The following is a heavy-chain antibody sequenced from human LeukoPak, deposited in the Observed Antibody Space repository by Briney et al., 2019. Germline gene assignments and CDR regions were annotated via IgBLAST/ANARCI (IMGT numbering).Heavy chain of an antibody. Sequence: PSETLSLTCTVSGGYISSSSFYWGWIRQSPGKGLEWIGSIYYRGSTYYTPSLKSRVTISVDTSKNQFSLKLNSVTAADTAVYYCARTTRGGSDSWDPYYFDYWGQGTLVTVSS. CDR1: GGYISSSSFY. V-gene: IGHV4-39*01. D-gene: IGHD6-13*01. J-gene: IGHJ4*02. CDR2: IYYRGST. CDR3: ARTTRGGSDSWDPYYFDY.